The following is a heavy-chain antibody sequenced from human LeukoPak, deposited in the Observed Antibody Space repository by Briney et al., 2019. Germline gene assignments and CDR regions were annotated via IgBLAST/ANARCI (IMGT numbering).Heavy chain of an antibody. CDR3: AADRGLPNYYDSSGYYLPGHRAFDI. V-gene: IGHV1-58*01. Sequence: SVKVSCKASGLTFTSSAVQWVRQARGQRLEWIGWIVVGSGNTNYAQKFQERVTITRDMSTSTAYMELSSLRSEDTAVYYCAADRGLPNYYDSSGYYLPGHRAFDIWGQGTMVTVSS. D-gene: IGHD3-22*01. CDR1: GLTFTSSA. CDR2: IVVGSGNT. J-gene: IGHJ3*02.